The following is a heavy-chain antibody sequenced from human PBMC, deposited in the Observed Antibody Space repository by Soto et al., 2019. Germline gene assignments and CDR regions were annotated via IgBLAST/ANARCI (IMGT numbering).Heavy chain of an antibody. V-gene: IGHV4-30-2*01. Sequence: TLSLTCAVSGGSISSGGYSWSWIRQPPGKGLERIGYIYHSGSTYYNPSLKSRVTISVDRSKNQFSLKLSSVTAADTAVYYCAIGRRWLQNFDYWGQGTLVTVSS. CDR2: IYHSGST. J-gene: IGHJ4*02. CDR3: AIGRRWLQNFDY. CDR1: GGSISSGGYS. D-gene: IGHD5-12*01.